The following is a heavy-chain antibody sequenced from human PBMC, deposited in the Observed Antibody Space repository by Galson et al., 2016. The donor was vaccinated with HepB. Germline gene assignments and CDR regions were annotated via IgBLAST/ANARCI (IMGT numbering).Heavy chain of an antibody. CDR2: IHYSGNT. CDR1: GGSISSSIYY. V-gene: IGHV4-39*01. Sequence: SETLSLTCTVSGGSISSSIYYWGWIRQPPGKGLEWIGSIHYSGNTDYNLSLKSRVTISVDTSKNQFSLKLSSVTAADTAVYYCATPTSMVDNYWGQGTLVTVSS. J-gene: IGHJ4*02. D-gene: IGHD5-18*01. CDR3: ATPTSMVDNY.